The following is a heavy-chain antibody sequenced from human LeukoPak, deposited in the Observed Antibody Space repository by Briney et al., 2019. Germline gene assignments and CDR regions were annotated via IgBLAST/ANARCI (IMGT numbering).Heavy chain of an antibody. Sequence: SGGSLRLSCAASGFTFSSYWMSWVRQAPGKGLEWVANIKQDGSEKYYVDSVKGRFTISRDNAKNSLYLQMNSLRAEDTAVYYCARAGYCSGGSCYVPFDYWGQGTLVTVSS. V-gene: IGHV3-7*01. J-gene: IGHJ4*02. CDR1: GFTFSSYW. CDR2: IKQDGSEK. D-gene: IGHD2-15*01. CDR3: ARAGYCSGGSCYVPFDY.